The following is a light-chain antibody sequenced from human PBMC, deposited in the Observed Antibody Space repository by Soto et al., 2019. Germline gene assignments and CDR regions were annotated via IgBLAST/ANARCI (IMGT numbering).Light chain of an antibody. Sequence: EVVLTQSPGTLSLSPGERGTLSCRASQNLGTLYLAWFQQKSGQAPRLLIYGASSRATGIPDRFSGSGSGTDFTLTISTLQPEDFATYYCLRHYNYPLTFGGGTKVDIK. CDR3: LRHYNYPLT. J-gene: IGKJ4*01. CDR1: QNLGTLY. CDR2: GAS. V-gene: IGKV3-20*01.